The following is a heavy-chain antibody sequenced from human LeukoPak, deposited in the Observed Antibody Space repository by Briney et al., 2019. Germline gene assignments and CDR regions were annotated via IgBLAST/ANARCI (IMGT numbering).Heavy chain of an antibody. CDR1: GYTFTSYG. D-gene: IGHD2-2*01. CDR2: ISAYNGNT. CDR3: ARDFPPGYCSSTSCYYYYYGMDV. Sequence: ASVKVSCKASGYTFTSYGISWVRQAPGQGLESMGWISAYNGNTNYAQKLQGRVTMTTDTSTSTAYMELRSLRSDDTAVYYCARDFPPGYCSSTSCYYYYYGMDVWGQGTTVTVSS. J-gene: IGHJ6*02. V-gene: IGHV1-18*01.